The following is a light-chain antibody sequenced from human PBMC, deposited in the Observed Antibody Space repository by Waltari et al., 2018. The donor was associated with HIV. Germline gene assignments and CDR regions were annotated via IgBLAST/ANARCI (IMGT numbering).Light chain of an antibody. CDR2: WAS. CDR1: QSVLYSSNNKNY. Sequence: DIVKTQSPDSLVVSLGERATINCKSSQSVLYSSNNKNYLAWYQQKPGQPPKLLIYWASTRESGVPDRFSGSGSGTDFTLTISSLQAEDVAVYYCQQYYSTPWTFGQGTKVEIK. V-gene: IGKV4-1*01. J-gene: IGKJ1*01. CDR3: QQYYSTPWT.